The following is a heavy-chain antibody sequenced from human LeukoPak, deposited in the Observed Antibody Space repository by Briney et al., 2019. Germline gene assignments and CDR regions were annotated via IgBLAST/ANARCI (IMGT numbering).Heavy chain of an antibody. CDR1: GFTFSSYA. V-gene: IGHV3-30-3*01. J-gene: IGHJ6*03. CDR2: ISYDGSNK. CDR3: ARDPEYYYYYYMNV. Sequence: GGSLRLSCAASGFTFSSYAMHWVRQAPGKGLEWVAVISYDGSNKYYADSVKGRFTISRDNSKNTLYLQMNSLRAEDTAVYYCARDPEYYYYYYMNVWGKGTTVTVSS.